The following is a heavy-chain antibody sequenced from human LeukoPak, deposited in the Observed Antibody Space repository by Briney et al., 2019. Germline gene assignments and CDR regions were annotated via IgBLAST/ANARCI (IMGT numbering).Heavy chain of an antibody. V-gene: IGHV1-69*13. D-gene: IGHD2-2*01. J-gene: IGHJ3*02. Sequence: HRASVKVSCKASGGTFSSYAISWVRQAPGQGLEWMGGIIPIFGTANYAQKFQGRVTITADESTSTAYMELSSLRSEDTAVYYCARVPDIVVVPAAIPTYAFDIWGQGTMVTVSS. CDR1: GGTFSSYA. CDR2: IIPIFGTA. CDR3: ARVPDIVVVPAAIPTYAFDI.